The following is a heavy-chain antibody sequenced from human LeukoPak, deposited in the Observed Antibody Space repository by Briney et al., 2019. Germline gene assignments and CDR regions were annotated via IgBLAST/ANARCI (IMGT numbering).Heavy chain of an antibody. Sequence: GGSLRLSCAASGFTFSIYAMSWVRQAPGKGREWVSAISGSGGSTYYADSVKGRFTISRDNSKNTLYLQMNSLRAEDTAVYYCAKVGPCSSTSCYYYYYYGMDVWGQGTTVTVSS. J-gene: IGHJ6*02. D-gene: IGHD2-2*01. V-gene: IGHV3-23*01. CDR3: AKVGPCSSTSCYYYYYYGMDV. CDR2: ISGSGGST. CDR1: GFTFSIYA.